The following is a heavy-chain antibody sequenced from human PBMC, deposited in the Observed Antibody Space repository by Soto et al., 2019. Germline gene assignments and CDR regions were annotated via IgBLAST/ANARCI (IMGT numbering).Heavy chain of an antibody. CDR1: GYTLTELS. J-gene: IGHJ5*02. D-gene: IGHD3-22*01. CDR3: ATDTDSGYYYTFDP. V-gene: IGHV1-24*01. CDR2: FDPEDGET. Sequence: ASVKVSCKVSGYTLTELSMHWVRQAPGKGLERMGGFDPEDGETIYAQKFQGRVTMTEDTSTDTAYMEMSSLRSEDTAVYYCATDTDSGYYYTFDPWGQGTLVTVSS.